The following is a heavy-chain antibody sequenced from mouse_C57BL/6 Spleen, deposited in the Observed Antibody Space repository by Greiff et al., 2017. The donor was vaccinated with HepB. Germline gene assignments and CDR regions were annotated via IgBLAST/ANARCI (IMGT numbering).Heavy chain of an antibody. D-gene: IGHD3-1*01. J-gene: IGHJ4*01. CDR2: ISNGGGST. V-gene: IGHV5-12*01. Sequence: EVQVVESGGGLVQPGGSLKLSCAASGFTFSDYYMYWVRQTPEKRLEWVAYISNGGGSTYYPDTVKGRFTISIDNAKTPLYLQMSRLKSEDTALYYCARHAFLLGAMDYWGQGPSVTVSS. CDR1: GFTFSDYY. CDR3: ARHAFLLGAMDY.